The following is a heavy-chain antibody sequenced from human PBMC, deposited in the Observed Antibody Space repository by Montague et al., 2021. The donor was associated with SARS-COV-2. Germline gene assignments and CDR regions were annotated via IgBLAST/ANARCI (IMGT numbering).Heavy chain of an antibody. CDR3: ARELRRSIMIVAIRGFDY. Sequence: CAISGDSVSSNSAAWNWIRQSPSRGLEWLGRTYYRSKWNNDYAVSVQSRLTINPDTSKNQFSLQLNSVTAEDTAVYYCARELRRSIMIVAIRGFDYWGQGTLVTVSS. J-gene: IGHJ4*02. V-gene: IGHV6-1*01. CDR2: TYYRSKWNN. CDR1: GDSVSSNSAA. D-gene: IGHD3-22*01.